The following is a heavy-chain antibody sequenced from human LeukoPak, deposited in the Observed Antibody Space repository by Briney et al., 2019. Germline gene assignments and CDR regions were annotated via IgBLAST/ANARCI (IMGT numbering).Heavy chain of an antibody. CDR3: AREARGYDFWSGRRFDY. D-gene: IGHD3-3*01. V-gene: IGHV4-34*01. CDR1: GGSFSGYY. CDR2: INHSGST. Sequence: PSETLSLTCAVYGGSFSGYYWSWIRQPPGKGLEWIGEINHSGSTNYNPSLKSRVTISVDTSKNQFSLKLSSVTAADTAVYYCAREARGYDFWSGRRFDYWGQGTLVTVSS. J-gene: IGHJ4*02.